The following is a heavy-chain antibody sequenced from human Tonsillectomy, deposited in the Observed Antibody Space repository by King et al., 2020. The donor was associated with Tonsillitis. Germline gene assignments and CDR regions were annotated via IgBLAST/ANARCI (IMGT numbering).Heavy chain of an antibody. CDR2: TNHTGST. CDR3: ASISEGHDHGTCAHYASNCFDP. J-gene: IGHJ5*02. V-gene: IGHV4-34*01. Sequence: VQLQQWGAGLLKPSETLSLTCAVYGGSFSDYYWSWIRQPPGKGLEWIGETNHTGSTNYNPSLKSRGTISVDTSKNPFSLKLSSVTAADPAVYYCASISEGHDHGTCAHYASNCFDPWGQGTLVTVSS. D-gene: IGHD4/OR15-4a*01. CDR1: GGSFSDYY.